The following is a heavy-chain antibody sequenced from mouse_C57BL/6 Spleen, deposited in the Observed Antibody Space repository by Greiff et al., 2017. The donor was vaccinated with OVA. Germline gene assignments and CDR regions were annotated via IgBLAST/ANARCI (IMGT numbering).Heavy chain of an antibody. D-gene: IGHD3-1*01. V-gene: IGHV1-61*01. J-gene: IGHJ4*01. Sequence: QVQLQQPGAELVRPGSSVKLSCKASGYTFTSYWMDWVKQRPGQGLEWIGNIYPSDSETHYNQKFKDKATLTVDKSSSTAYMQLSSLTSEDSAVYYCARGPGSWGDYWGKGTSVTVSS. CDR3: ARGPGSWGDY. CDR2: IYPSDSET. CDR1: GYTFTSYW.